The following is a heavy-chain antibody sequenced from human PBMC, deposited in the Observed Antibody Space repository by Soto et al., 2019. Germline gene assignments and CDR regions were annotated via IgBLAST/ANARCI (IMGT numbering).Heavy chain of an antibody. CDR2: IYWDDDK. CDR1: GFPLSTSEGG. J-gene: IGHJ6*02. V-gene: IGHV2-5*02. CDR3: AQVLRRYYYYGMDV. Sequence: SGPTLVNPTRTLTLTCTFSGFPLSTSEGGVGGIRRPPGKALEWLALIYWDDDKRYSPSLKSRLTITKDTSKNQVVLTMTNMDPVDTATYYCAQVLRRYYYYGMDVWGQGTTVTVSS.